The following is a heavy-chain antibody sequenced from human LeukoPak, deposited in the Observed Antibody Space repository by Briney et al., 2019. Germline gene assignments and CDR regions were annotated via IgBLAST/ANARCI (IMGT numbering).Heavy chain of an antibody. D-gene: IGHD3-10*01. Sequence: GGSLRLSCAASGFAFSCYAMHWVRQAPGKGLEWVAVMSHDGRNKYYADSVKGRFTISRDNPKNTLFLHMNSPRVEDTAVYYCARDEWGEGFGELSALVSMDVWGQGTTVTVSS. CDR3: ARDEWGEGFGELSALVSMDV. J-gene: IGHJ6*02. V-gene: IGHV3-30*04. CDR2: MSHDGRNK. CDR1: GFAFSCYA.